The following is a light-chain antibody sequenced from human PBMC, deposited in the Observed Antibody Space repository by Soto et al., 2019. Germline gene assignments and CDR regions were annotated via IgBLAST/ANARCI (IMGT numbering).Light chain of an antibody. J-gene: IGKJ3*01. V-gene: IGKV3-20*01. CDR3: QQFGSSPGFT. Sequence: EIVLTQSPGTLSLSPGERVTLSCRASQSINSRYLAWYQQKPGQAPRLLIYGASSRATGIPDRFSGSGSGTDFTLTISRLEPEDFAVYYCQQFGSSPGFTFGPGTKGDIK. CDR2: GAS. CDR1: QSINSRY.